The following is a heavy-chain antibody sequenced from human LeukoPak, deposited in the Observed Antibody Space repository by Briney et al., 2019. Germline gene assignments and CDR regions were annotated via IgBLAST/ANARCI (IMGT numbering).Heavy chain of an antibody. J-gene: IGHJ4*02. V-gene: IGHV3-74*03. Sequence: GGSLRLSCAASGFTFSSSWMQWVRQAPGQGLVWVSRINSDESVTTYTNSVKGRFTISRDNAKNTLYLQMNSLRAEDTAMYYCVRARFTTSSFDYWGQGTLVTVSS. CDR2: INSDESVT. CDR3: VRARFTTSSFDY. CDR1: GFTFSSSW. D-gene: IGHD2-2*01.